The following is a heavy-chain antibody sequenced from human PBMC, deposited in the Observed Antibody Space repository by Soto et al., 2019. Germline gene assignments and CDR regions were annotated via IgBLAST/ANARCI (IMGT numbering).Heavy chain of an antibody. V-gene: IGHV1-2*04. J-gene: IGHJ6*02. Sequence: ASVKVSCKASGYTFTGYYMHWVRQAPGQGLEWMGWINPNSGGTNYAQKFQGWVTMTRDTSISTAYMELSRLRSDDTAVYYCARGGKLITIFGVVIPPAPYYGMDVWRHGTPVTVSS. D-gene: IGHD3-3*01. CDR2: INPNSGGT. CDR1: GYTFTGYY. CDR3: ARGGKLITIFGVVIPPAPYYGMDV.